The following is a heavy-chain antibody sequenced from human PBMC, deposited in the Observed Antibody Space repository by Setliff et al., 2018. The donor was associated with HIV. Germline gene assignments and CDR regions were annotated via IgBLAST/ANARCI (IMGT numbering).Heavy chain of an antibody. Sequence: ASVKVSCKASGYTFTCYYMHWVRQAPGQGLEWMGIINPSSGSTTYAQKFQGRVTMTRDTSTSTVYMELSSLRSEDTAVYYCARDPAPSSSASYFQHWGQGTPVTVSS. CDR3: ARDPAPSSSASYFQH. J-gene: IGHJ1*01. D-gene: IGHD6-6*01. CDR1: GYTFTCYY. V-gene: IGHV1-46*01. CDR2: INPSSGST.